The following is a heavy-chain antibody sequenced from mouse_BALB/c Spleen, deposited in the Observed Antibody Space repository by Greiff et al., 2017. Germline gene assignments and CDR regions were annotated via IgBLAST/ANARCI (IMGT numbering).Heavy chain of an antibody. CDR1: GFTFSSFG. Sequence: EVKVVESGGGLVQPGGSRKLSCAASGFTFSSFGMHWVRQAPEKGLEWVAYISSGSSTIYYADTVKGRFTISRDNPKNTLFLQMTSLRSEDTAMYYCARRISTVPSYAMDYWGQGTSVTVSS. V-gene: IGHV5-17*02. D-gene: IGHD1-1*01. J-gene: IGHJ4*01. CDR2: ISSGSSTI. CDR3: ARRISTVPSYAMDY.